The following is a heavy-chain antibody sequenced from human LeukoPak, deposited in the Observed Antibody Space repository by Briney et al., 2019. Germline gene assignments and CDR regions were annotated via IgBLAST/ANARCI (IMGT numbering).Heavy chain of an antibody. J-gene: IGHJ4*02. CDR3: ARPTYYYGSGSSTFDY. V-gene: IGHV4-34*01. CDR1: GGSFSGYY. CDR2: INHSGST. Sequence: SETLSLTCAVYGGSFSGYYWSWIRQPPGKGLEWIGEINHSGSTNYNPSLKSRVTISVDTSKNQFSLKLSSVTAADTAVYYCARPTYYYGSGSSTFDYWGQGTLVTVSS. D-gene: IGHD3-10*01.